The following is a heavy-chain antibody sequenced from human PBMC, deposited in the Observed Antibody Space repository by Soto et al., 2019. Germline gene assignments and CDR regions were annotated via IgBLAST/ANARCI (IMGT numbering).Heavy chain of an antibody. CDR3: ARRLSYSSSWYTYYYYYYGMDV. Sequence: SETLSLTCTVSGGSISSSSYYWGWIRQPPGKGLEWIGSIYYSGSTYYNPSLKSRVTISVDTSKNQFSLKLSSVTAADTAVYYCARRLSYSSSWYTYYYYYYGMDVWGQGTTVTVYS. CDR2: IYYSGST. CDR1: GGSISSSSYY. J-gene: IGHJ6*02. V-gene: IGHV4-39*01. D-gene: IGHD6-13*01.